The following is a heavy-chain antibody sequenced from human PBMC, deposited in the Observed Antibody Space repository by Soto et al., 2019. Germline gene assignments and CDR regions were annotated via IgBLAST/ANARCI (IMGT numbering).Heavy chain of an antibody. Sequence: PKTLSLTYTVSGGTVSSGNSYWSFLRQSPGKGLEWIGYFYYTGSTNYNPSLKSRVTISIDASKNQFSLRLSSVTAADTAVYYCARSMYYSDGSNYSPFDYWGQGTLVTVS. D-gene: IGHD3-22*01. V-gene: IGHV4-61*01. J-gene: IGHJ4*02. CDR3: ARSMYYSDGSNYSPFDY. CDR2: FYYTGST. CDR1: GGTVSSGNSY.